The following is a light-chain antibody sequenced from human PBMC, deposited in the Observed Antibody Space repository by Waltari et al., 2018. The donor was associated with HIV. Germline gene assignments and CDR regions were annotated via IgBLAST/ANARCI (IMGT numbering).Light chain of an antibody. CDR2: DAS. V-gene: IGKV3-11*01. CDR3: QHRSSWPLT. J-gene: IGKJ4*01. CDR1: LSIVTY. Sequence: EIVLTQSPATLSLSPGDRATLSCRASLSIVTYLAWYQQKIGQAPWLLIYDASKRATAIPSRFSGSGSGTDFTLTINSLEPEDFAVYYCQHRSSWPLTFGGGTRVEIK.